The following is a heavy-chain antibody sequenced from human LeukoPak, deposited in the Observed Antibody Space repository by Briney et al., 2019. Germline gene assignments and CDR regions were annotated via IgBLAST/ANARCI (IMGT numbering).Heavy chain of an antibody. CDR1: GYTLTQLV. CDR3: ATSSGTYFLY. V-gene: IGHV1-24*01. CDR2: FDPEDGET. J-gene: IGHJ4*02. D-gene: IGHD1-26*01. Sequence: ASVKVSCKVSGYTLTQLVIHWVRQAPGKGLEWMGGFDPEDGETIYAQKFQDRVTMTVDTSTDTAYMELISLRSEDTAFYYCATSSGTYFLYWGQGTLVTVS.